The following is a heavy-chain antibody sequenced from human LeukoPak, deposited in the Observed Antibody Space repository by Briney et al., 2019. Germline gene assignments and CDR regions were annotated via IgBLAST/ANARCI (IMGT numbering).Heavy chain of an antibody. J-gene: IGHJ4*02. CDR1: GFTFSSYA. D-gene: IGHD3-22*01. CDR3: AKVKVIVVVITTWGFDY. V-gene: IGHV3-23*01. CDR2: ISGSGGST. Sequence: HPGGSLRLSCAASGFTFSSYAMSWVRQAPGKGLEWVSAISGSGGSTYYADSVKGRFTISRDNSKNTLYLQMNSLRAEDTAVYYCAKVKVIVVVITTWGFDYWGQGTLVTVSS.